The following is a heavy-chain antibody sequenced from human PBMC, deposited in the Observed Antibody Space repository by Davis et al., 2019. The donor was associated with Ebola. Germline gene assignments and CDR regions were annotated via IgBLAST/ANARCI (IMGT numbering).Heavy chain of an antibody. Sequence: GESLKISCAASGFTFSSYSMNWVRQAPGKGLEWVSYISSSSSTIYYADSVKGRFTISRDNAKNSLYLQMNSLRAEDTAVYYCLYGSHYWGQGTLVTVSS. J-gene: IGHJ4*02. CDR1: GFTFSSYS. CDR2: ISSSSSTI. D-gene: IGHD3-10*01. CDR3: LYGSHY. V-gene: IGHV3-48*04.